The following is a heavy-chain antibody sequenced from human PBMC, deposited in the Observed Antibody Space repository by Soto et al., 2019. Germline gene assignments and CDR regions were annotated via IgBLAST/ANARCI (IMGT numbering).Heavy chain of an antibody. CDR3: ARDITGTTFASYYYYGIDV. CDR1: GGTFSSSA. CDR2: IIPIFGTA. J-gene: IGHJ6*02. Sequence: QVQLVQSGAEVKKPGSSVKVSCKASGGTFSSSAISWVRQAPGQGLEWMGGIIPIFGTANYAQKFQGRVTITADESTSTAYMELSSLRSEDTAVYYCARDITGTTFASYYYYGIDVWGQGTTVTVSS. V-gene: IGHV1-69*01. D-gene: IGHD1-20*01.